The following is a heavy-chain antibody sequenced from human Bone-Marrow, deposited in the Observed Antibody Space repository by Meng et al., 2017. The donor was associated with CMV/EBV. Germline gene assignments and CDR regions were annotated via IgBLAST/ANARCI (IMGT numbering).Heavy chain of an antibody. CDR2: IKQDGGEK. CDR3: ARTLRLHDDDGGSQYRAFDI. V-gene: IGHV3-7*01. D-gene: IGHD2-15*01. J-gene: IGHJ3*02. CDR1: ECTFRNYW. Sequence: GGSLRLSCVASECTFRNYWMNWVRLAPGKGPEWVANIKQDGGEKNYVDSVKGRFAISRDNAKNSLYLQMNSLRAEDTAVYYCARTLRLHDDDGGSQYRAFDIWGQGTTVTVSS.